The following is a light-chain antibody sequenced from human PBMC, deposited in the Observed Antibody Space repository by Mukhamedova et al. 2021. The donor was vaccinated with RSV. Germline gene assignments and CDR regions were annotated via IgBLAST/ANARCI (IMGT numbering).Light chain of an antibody. J-gene: IGLJ2*01. Sequence: SGNYPNWFQQKPGQAPRALIYSTTNKHAWTPARFSGSLLGGKAALKLSGVQPEDEADYYCMLYYDGVRIFCGGTKLTVL. V-gene: IGLV7-43*01. CDR3: MLYYDGVRI. CDR1: SGNY. CDR2: STT.